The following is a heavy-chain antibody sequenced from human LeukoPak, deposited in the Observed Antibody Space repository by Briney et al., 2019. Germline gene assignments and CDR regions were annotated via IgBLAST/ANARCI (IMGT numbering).Heavy chain of an antibody. CDR3: ARGRTVDTAMVNAYYYYYYMDV. CDR2: IYYSGST. V-gene: IGHV4-39*01. Sequence: SETLSLTCTVSGGSISSSSYYWGWIRQPPRKGLEWIGSIYYSGSTYYNPSLKSRVTISVDTSKNQFSLNLSSVTAADTAVYYCARGRTVDTAMVNAYYYYYYMDVWGKGTTVTVSS. CDR1: GGSISSSSYY. J-gene: IGHJ6*03. D-gene: IGHD5-18*01.